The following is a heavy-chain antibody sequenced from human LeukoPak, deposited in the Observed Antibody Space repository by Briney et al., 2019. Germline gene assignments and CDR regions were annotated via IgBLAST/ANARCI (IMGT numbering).Heavy chain of an antibody. J-gene: IGHJ6*03. CDR2: IHYSGST. V-gene: IGHV4-39*01. CDR3: TRGYCSSSSCSGVGYMDV. Sequence: SETLSLTCTVSGGSISSSTYHWGWIRQPPGKGLEWIGSIHYSGSTYNNPSLKSRVTISVDTSKNQFSLKLNSVTAADSGVYYCTRGYCSSSSCSGVGYMDVWGKGTTVIVSS. D-gene: IGHD2-2*01. CDR1: GGSISSSTYH.